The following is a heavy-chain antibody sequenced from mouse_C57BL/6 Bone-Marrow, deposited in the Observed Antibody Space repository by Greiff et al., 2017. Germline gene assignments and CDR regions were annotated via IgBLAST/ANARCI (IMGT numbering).Heavy chain of an antibody. CDR3: ARALITTVVAGDY. CDR2: IYPRSGNT. J-gene: IGHJ2*01. V-gene: IGHV1-81*01. D-gene: IGHD1-1*01. Sequence: VQLVESGAELARPGASVKLSCTASGYTFTSYGISWVQQSTGQGLEWIGEIYPRSGNTYYNEKFKGKATLTADKSSSTAYMELRRLTSEDSAVYFCARALITTVVAGDYWGQGTTLTVSS. CDR1: GYTFTSYG.